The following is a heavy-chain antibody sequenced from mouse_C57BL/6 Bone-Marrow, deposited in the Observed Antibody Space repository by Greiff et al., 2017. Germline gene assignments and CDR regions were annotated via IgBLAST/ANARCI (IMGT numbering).Heavy chain of an antibody. CDR1: GFNIKDDY. CDR3: TTWGTTVVAPYYFDY. Sequence: VQLQQSGAELVRPGASVKLSCTASGFNIKDDYMHWVKQRPEQGLEWIGWIDPENGDTVYASKFQGKATITADTSSNTAYLQLSSLTSEDTAVYYYTTWGTTVVAPYYFDYWGQGTTLTVSS. D-gene: IGHD1-1*01. CDR2: IDPENGDT. J-gene: IGHJ2*01. V-gene: IGHV14-4*01.